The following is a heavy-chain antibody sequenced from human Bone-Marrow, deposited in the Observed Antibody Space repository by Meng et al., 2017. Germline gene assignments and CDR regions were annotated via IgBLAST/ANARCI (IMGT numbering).Heavy chain of an antibody. J-gene: IGHJ4*02. CDR1: GGSVSSGSYY. Sequence: GSLRLSCTVSGGSVSSGSYYWSWIRQPPGKGLEWIGYIYYSGSTNYNPSLKSRVTISVDTSKNQFSLKLSSVTAADTAVYYCARGLYYDSSGYYPRLYYFDYWGQGTLVTVSS. CDR2: IYYSGST. D-gene: IGHD3-22*01. V-gene: IGHV4-61*01. CDR3: ARGLYYDSSGYYPRLYYFDY.